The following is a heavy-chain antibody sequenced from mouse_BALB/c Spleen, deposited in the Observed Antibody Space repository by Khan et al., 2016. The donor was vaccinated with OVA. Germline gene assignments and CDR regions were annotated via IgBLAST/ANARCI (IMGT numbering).Heavy chain of an antibody. CDR2: VTPTSGYT. J-gene: IGHJ2*01. CDR3: ARDRIDY. CDR1: GYTFTTYW. Sequence: VQLQESGAELAKPGASVKMSCKASGYTFTTYWLHWVKQRPGQGLEWIGYVTPTSGYTDSNQKFKDKATLTADKSSSTAYMQLSSLKSDDSAVYDCARDRIDYWGQGTTLTVSS. V-gene: IGHV1-7*01.